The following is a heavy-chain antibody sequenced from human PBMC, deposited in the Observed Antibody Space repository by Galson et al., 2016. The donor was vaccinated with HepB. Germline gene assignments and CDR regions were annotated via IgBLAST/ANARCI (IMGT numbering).Heavy chain of an antibody. V-gene: IGHV4-34*12. J-gene: IGHJ5*02. Sequence: SETLSLTCAVYGGSFSGYYWSWIRQPPGKGLEWIGEIIHSGNTNYNPSLKSRVSISVDTSKKQVSLRLRSVTAADTAVYYCARPRVRAPTLVTRRGMDNWFDPWGQGTLVTVSS. CDR3: ARPRVRAPTLVTRRGMDNWFDP. D-gene: IGHD2-21*02. CDR2: IIHSGNT. CDR1: GGSFSGYY.